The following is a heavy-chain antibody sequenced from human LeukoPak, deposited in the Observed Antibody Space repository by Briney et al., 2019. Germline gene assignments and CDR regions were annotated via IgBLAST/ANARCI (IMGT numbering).Heavy chain of an antibody. Sequence: LPGGSLRLSCVASGFTFRNYGMHWVRQAPGKGLEWVAVLWKDGSNNFYADSVKGRLRFSRDNSKDMLYLQMNSLRAEDTAVYYCAKEYEIFVGAFDIWGQGTMVTVSS. CDR1: GFTFRNYG. J-gene: IGHJ3*02. CDR2: LWKDGSNN. D-gene: IGHD3-9*01. CDR3: AKEYEIFVGAFDI. V-gene: IGHV3-33*06.